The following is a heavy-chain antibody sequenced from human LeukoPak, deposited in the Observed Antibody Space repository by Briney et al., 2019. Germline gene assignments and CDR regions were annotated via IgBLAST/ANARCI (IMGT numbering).Heavy chain of an antibody. V-gene: IGHV3-23*01. CDR2: LSGSGESA. CDR1: GFTFSNYN. CDR3: AKDSRTTYDSSWLYYFDS. D-gene: IGHD6-13*01. Sequence: PGGSLRLSCAASGFTFSNYNMNWVRQAPGKGLQWVSGLSGSGESAYYADSVKGRFTTSRDNSKNTVYLQMKSLRAEDTAIYYCAKDSRTTYDSSWLYYFDSWGQGTLVTVSS. J-gene: IGHJ4*02.